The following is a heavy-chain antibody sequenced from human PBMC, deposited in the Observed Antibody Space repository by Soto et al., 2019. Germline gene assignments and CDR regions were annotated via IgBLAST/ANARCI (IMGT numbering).Heavy chain of an antibody. CDR1: GGSISSGGFS. Sequence: SETLSLTCAVSGGSISSGGFSWSWIRQSPGKGLELIGYIYHSGSTYYNPSLKSRVTISVDRSKNQFSLKLSSVTAADTAVYYCAREPLLWFGEKGAFDIWGQGTMVTVSS. CDR2: IYHSGST. V-gene: IGHV4-30-2*06. J-gene: IGHJ3*02. CDR3: AREPLLWFGEKGAFDI. D-gene: IGHD3-10*01.